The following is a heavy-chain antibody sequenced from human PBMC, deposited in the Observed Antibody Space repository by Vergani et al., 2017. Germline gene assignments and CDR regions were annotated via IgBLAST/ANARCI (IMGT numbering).Heavy chain of an antibody. CDR1: GGTFSSYA. CDR3: ARSYCSSTSCPNIVHHAEYFQH. D-gene: IGHD2-2*01. V-gene: IGHV1-69*01. Sequence: QVQLVQSGAEVKKPGSSVKVSCKASGGTFSSYAISWVRQAPGQGLEWMGGIIPIFGTANYAQKFQGRVTITADESTSTAYMELSSLRSEDTAVYYCARSYCSSTSCPNIVHHAEYFQHWGQGTLVTDSS. J-gene: IGHJ1*01. CDR2: IIPIFGTA.